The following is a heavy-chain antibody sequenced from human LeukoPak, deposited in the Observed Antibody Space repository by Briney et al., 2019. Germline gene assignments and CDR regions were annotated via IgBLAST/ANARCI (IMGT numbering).Heavy chain of an antibody. J-gene: IGHJ4*02. CDR3: TTDLEVVTAFDY. V-gene: IGHV3-15*01. CDR1: GFTFSNAW. Sequence: GGSLRPSCAASGFTFSNAWMSWVRQAPGKGLEWVGRIKSKTDGGTTDYAAPVKGRFTISRDDSKNTLYLQMNSLKTEDTAVYYCTTDLEVVTAFDYWGQGTLVTVSS. D-gene: IGHD2-21*02. CDR2: IKSKTDGGTT.